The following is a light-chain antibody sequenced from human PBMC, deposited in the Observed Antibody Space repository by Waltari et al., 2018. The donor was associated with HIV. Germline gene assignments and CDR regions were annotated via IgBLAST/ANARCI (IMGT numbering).Light chain of an antibody. CDR1: QKINNNN. CDR3: QQYGTSSFS. J-gene: IGKJ3*01. V-gene: IGKV3-20*01. CDR2: GAS. Sequence: EVVLTQSPGTLSLSPGETAILSCRAIQKINNNNLAWYQQKPGQAPRLVIYGASSRATGIPDRFSGSGSGTDFTLAISGLEPEDFAVYYCQQYGTSSFSFGPGAKVDL.